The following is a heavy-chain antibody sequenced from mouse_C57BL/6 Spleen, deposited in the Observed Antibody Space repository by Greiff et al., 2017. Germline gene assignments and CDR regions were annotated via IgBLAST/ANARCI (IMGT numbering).Heavy chain of an antibody. CDR2: LDPEAGDT. CDR3: ARGGDSSPDS. V-gene: IGHV14-2*01. CDR1: GFNIQDSY. D-gene: IGHD1-1*01. Sequence: VQLQQSGAELVKPGASVKLSCTASGFNIQDSYMHWVKQRTEQGLAWIGRLDPEAGDTKYAPKFPGKATITADTSSNTAYLQLSSLTSEDTAVYYCARGGDSSPDSWGQGTTLTVSS. J-gene: IGHJ2*01.